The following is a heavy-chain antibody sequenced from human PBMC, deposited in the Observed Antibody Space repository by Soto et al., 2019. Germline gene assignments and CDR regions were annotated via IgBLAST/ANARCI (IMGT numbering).Heavy chain of an antibody. Sequence: QVQLVESGGGVVQPGRSLRLSCAASGFTFSSYAMHWVRQAPGKGLEWVAVIPYDGSNKYYADSVKGRFTISRDNSKNTLYLQMNSLRAEDTAVYYCARDGGYSSSWLYFDYWGQGTLVTVSS. CDR1: GFTFSSYA. V-gene: IGHV3-30-3*01. CDR2: IPYDGSNK. CDR3: ARDGGYSSSWLYFDY. J-gene: IGHJ4*02. D-gene: IGHD6-13*01.